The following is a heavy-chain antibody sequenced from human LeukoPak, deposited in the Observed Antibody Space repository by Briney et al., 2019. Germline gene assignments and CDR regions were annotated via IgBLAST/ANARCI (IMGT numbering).Heavy chain of an antibody. Sequence: SETLSLTCAVYGGSFSGYYWSWIRQPPGKGLKWIGEINHSGSTNYNPSLKSRVTISVDTSKNQFSLKLSSVTAADTAVYYCARVGPLYYYGSGSYYKKNWFDPWGQGTLVTVSS. V-gene: IGHV4-34*01. CDR1: GGSFSGYY. J-gene: IGHJ5*02. CDR2: INHSGST. CDR3: ARVGPLYYYGSGSYYKKNWFDP. D-gene: IGHD3-10*01.